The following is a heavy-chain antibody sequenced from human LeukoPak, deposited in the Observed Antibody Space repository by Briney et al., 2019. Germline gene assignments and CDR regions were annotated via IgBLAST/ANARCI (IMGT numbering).Heavy chain of an antibody. CDR2: INHSGST. Sequence: KPSETLSLTCAVYGGSFSGYYWSWIRQPPGKGLEWIGEINHSGSTNYNPSLKSRVTTSVDTSKNQFSLKLSSVTAADTAVYYCARVGASSWYYFDYWGQGTLVTVSS. CDR3: ARVGASSWYYFDY. CDR1: GGSFSGYY. D-gene: IGHD6-13*01. J-gene: IGHJ4*02. V-gene: IGHV4-34*01.